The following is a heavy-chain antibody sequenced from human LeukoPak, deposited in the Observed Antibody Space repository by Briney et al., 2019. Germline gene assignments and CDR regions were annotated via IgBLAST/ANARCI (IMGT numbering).Heavy chain of an antibody. J-gene: IGHJ4*02. CDR1: GLTFSNSY. CDR2: IYPSGNI. D-gene: IGHD4-17*01. Sequence: PGGSLRLSCAASGLTFSNSYMSWVRQAPGKGLEWVSLIYPSGNIYYADSVKGRFTISRDNAKNSLYLQMNSLRAEDTAVYYCARDLATSTTVTTLVDYWGQGTLVTVSS. V-gene: IGHV3-53*01. CDR3: ARDLATSTTVTTLVDY.